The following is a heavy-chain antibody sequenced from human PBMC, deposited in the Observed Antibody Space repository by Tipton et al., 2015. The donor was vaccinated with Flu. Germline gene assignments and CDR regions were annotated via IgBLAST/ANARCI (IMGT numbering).Heavy chain of an antibody. CDR3: ARVQQSCSGGSCYGFDGMDV. D-gene: IGHD2-15*01. J-gene: IGHJ6*02. Sequence: QLVQSGGEVKKPGASVKVSCKASGYTFTSHGISWVRQAPGQGLEWMGRISADNGNTNYAQKVQGRVTMTTDTSTSTVYMDLRSLRSDDTAVYYCARVQQSCSGGSCYGFDGMDVWGQGTTVTVSS. CDR1: GYTFTSHG. V-gene: IGHV1-18*01. CDR2: ISADNGNT.